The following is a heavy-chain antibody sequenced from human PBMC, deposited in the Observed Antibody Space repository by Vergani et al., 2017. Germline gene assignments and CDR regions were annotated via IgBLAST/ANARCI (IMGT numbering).Heavy chain of an antibody. CDR3: ARSIWYXTSGSCRPYYFDL. CDR2: VNFVTGAA. Sequence: QVQLVQSGAAVKKPGASAKVSCTASGYIFKNYYMHWLRLAPGQGFQWMGVVNFVTGAATSPQKFEGRITMTRDTSTATFYMDLSSLKYEDTAIYYCARSIWYXTSGSCRPYYFDLWGQGTLVTVSS. D-gene: IGHD2-15*01. CDR1: GYIFKNYY. J-gene: IGHJ4*02. V-gene: IGHV1-46*02.